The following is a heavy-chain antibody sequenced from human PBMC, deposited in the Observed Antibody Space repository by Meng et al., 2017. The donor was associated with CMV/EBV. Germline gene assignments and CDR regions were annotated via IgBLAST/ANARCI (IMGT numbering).Heavy chain of an antibody. J-gene: IGHJ3*02. D-gene: IGHD3-3*01. CDR1: GGSFSGYY. CDR2: INHSGST. Sequence: SETLSLTCAVYGGSFSGYYWSWIRQPPGKGLEWIGEINHSGSTYYNPSLKSRVTISVDTSKNQFSLKLSSVTAADTAVYYCARLYEPNFWRNKRARAFDIWGQGTMVTVSS. V-gene: IGHV4-34*01. CDR3: ARLYEPNFWRNKRARAFDI.